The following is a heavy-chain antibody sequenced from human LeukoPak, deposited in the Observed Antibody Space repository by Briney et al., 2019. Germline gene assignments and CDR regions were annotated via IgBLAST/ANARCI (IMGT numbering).Heavy chain of an antibody. CDR3: ASQASPSYGMDV. V-gene: IGHV4-59*08. Sequence: SETLSLTCTVSGGSISSYYWSWIRQPPGKGLEWIGYIYYSGSTNYNPSLKSRVTISVDTSKNQFSLKLSSVTAADTAVYYCASQASPSYGMDVWGQGTTVTVSS. J-gene: IGHJ6*02. CDR1: GGSISSYY. CDR2: IYYSGST.